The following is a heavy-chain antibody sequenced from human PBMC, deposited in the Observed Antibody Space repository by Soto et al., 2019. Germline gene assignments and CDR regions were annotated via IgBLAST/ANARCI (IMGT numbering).Heavy chain of an antibody. CDR3: ARTLFGDNVDY. V-gene: IGHV1-8*01. CDR1: GYTFTSYD. D-gene: IGHD4-17*01. CDR2: MNPNSGNT. Sequence: QVQLVQSGAEVKKPGASVKVSCKASGYTFTSYDINWVRQATGQGLEWMGWMNPNSGNTGYSHKVQGRVTMTWHTSISTAYMEMSSMRSEETAVYYCARTLFGDNVDYWGQGTLVTVSS. J-gene: IGHJ4*02.